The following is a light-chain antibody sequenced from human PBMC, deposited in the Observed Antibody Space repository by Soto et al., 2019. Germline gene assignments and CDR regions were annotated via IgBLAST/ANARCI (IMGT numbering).Light chain of an antibody. V-gene: IGKV3-11*01. CDR2: DAS. CDR1: QSVSSY. Sequence: EIVLTQSPATLSLSPGERATLSCRASQSVSSYLASYQQKPGQAPRLLIYDASNRATGIPARFSGSGSGTDFTLTISSLEPEDFAVYYCQQRSNWPPLTTFGPGTKVDIK. J-gene: IGKJ3*01. CDR3: QQRSNWPPLTT.